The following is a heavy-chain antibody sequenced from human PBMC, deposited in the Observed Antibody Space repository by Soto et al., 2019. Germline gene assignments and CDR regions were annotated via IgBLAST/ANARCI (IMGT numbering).Heavy chain of an antibody. D-gene: IGHD2-15*01. V-gene: IGHV4-31*03. CDR3: ARAVVAATPFDY. CDR2: IYYSGST. J-gene: IGHJ4*02. CDR1: GGSISSGGYY. Sequence: QVQLQESGPGLVKPSQTLSLTCTVSGGSISSGGYYWSWIRQHPGKGLEWIGYIYYSGSTYYNPSLKSRXXIXVXXSKNQFSLKLSSVTAADTAVYYCARAVVAATPFDYWGQGTLVTVSS.